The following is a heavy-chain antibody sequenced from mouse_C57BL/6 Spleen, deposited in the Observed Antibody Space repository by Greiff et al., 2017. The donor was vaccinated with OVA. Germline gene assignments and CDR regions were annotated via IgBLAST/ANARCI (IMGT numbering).Heavy chain of an antibody. CDR3: ARSHDYDAMDY. CDR2: ISSGGSYT. CDR1: GFTFSSYG. V-gene: IGHV5-6*01. Sequence: EVKLMESGGDLVKPGGSLKLSCAASGFTFSSYGMSWVRQTPDKRLEWVATISSGGSYTYYPDSVKGRFTISRDNAKNTLYLQMSSLKSEDTAMYYCARSHDYDAMDYWGQGTSVTVSS. J-gene: IGHJ4*01.